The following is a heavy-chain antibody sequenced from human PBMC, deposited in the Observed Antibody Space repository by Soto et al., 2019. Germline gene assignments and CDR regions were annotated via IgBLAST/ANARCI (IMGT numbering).Heavy chain of an antibody. J-gene: IGHJ3*02. CDR2: ISSSGSTI. V-gene: IGHV3-11*01. D-gene: IGHD3-22*01. Sequence: GGSLRLFCAASGFTFSDYYMSWIRQAPGKGLECVSYISSSGSTIYYAASVKGRFTISRDNAKNSLYLQMNSLRAEDTAVYYCARDYDRDAFDIWGQGTMVTVSS. CDR1: GFTFSDYY. CDR3: ARDYDRDAFDI.